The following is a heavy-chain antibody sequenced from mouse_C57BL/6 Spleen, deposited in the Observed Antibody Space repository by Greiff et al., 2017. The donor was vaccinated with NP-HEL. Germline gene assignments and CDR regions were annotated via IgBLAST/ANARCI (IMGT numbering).Heavy chain of an antibody. V-gene: IGHV1-55*01. D-gene: IGHD3-1*01. J-gene: IGHJ4*01. CDR1: GYTFTSYW. Sequence: QVQLKQPGAELVKPGASVKMSCKASGYTFTSYWITWVKQRPGQGLEWIGDIYPGSGSTNYNEKFKSKATLTVDTSSSTAYMQLSSLTSEDSAVYYCGREDGRGRGYAMDYGGQGTSVTVSS. CDR3: GREDGRGRGYAMDY. CDR2: IYPGSGST.